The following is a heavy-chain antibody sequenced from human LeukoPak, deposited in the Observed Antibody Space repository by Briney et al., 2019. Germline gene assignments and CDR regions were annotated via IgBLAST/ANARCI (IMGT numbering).Heavy chain of an antibody. Sequence: PGGSLRLSCAASGFTFDDYGMSWVRQATGKGLEWVSGINWNGGNTGYADSVKGRFTISRDNAKNSLYLQMNSLRAEDTALYHCARDRDGSGSFEVWFDPWGQGTLVTVSS. V-gene: IGHV3-20*01. CDR2: INWNGGNT. CDR3: ARDRDGSGSFEVWFDP. J-gene: IGHJ5*02. CDR1: GFTFDDYG. D-gene: IGHD3-10*01.